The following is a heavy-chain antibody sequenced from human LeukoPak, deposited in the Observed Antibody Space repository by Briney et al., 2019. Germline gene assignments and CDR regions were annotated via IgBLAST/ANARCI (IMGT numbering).Heavy chain of an antibody. CDR3: VRVTEN. V-gene: IGHV3-74*01. CDR2: INGDGSET. CDR1: GFTFNNFY. Sequence: GGSLRLSCEASGFTFNNFYMHWARLAPGEGLVWVARINGDGSETNYADSVKGRFTISRDNAKKKLYLQMNSLRAEDTAVYYCVRVTENWGQGTLVTVSS. J-gene: IGHJ1*01.